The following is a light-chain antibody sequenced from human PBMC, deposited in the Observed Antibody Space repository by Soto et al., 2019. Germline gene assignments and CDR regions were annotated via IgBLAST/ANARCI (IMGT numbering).Light chain of an antibody. CDR2: WAS. Sequence: DIVMTQSPDSLAVSLGERATINCKSSQSVLYSSNNRNYIAWYQQKAGQPPKLLIYWASTREYGVPDRISGSGSGTDFSLTISSLQAEDVAVYYCQQYYSIPWTFGQGTKVEIK. J-gene: IGKJ1*01. CDR3: QQYYSIPWT. CDR1: QSVLYSSNNRNY. V-gene: IGKV4-1*01.